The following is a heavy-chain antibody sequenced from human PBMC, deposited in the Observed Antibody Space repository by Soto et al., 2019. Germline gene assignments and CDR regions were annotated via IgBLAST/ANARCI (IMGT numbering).Heavy chain of an antibody. CDR2: IYPGDSYT. V-gene: IGHV5-51*01. CDR1: GYSFTSYW. D-gene: IGHD6-13*01. J-gene: IGHJ3*02. CDR3: ARHYPAAAGAEEDVFDI. Sequence: GESLKISCKGSGYSFTSYWIGWVRQMPGKGLEWMGIIYPGDSYTRYSPSFQGQVTISADKSISTAYLQWSRLKASDTAMYYCARHYPAAAGAEEDVFDIWGQGTRVNVSS.